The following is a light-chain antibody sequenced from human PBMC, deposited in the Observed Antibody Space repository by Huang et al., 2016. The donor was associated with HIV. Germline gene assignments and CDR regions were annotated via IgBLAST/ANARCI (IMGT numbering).Light chain of an antibody. CDR2: ATS. J-gene: IGKJ4*01. CDR3: QQYNHTLLT. Sequence: DIQMTQSPSSLSASLGDRVTITCRASQAISNSLAWYQQKPGKAPKLLLYATSRVESGVPSRFSGSGSGTDYTLTISSLQPEDFATYYCQQYNHTLLTFGGGTKVEIK. CDR1: QAISNS. V-gene: IGKV1-NL1*01.